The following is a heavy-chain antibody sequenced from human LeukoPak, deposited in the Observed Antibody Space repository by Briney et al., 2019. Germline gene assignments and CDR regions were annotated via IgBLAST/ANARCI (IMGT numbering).Heavy chain of an antibody. CDR3: ARAVAGPYYFDY. CDR1: GGSISSDSYY. D-gene: IGHD6-19*01. Sequence: SETLSLTCTVSGGSISSDSYYWSWIRQPAGKGLEWIGRIYTSGSTNYNPSLKSRVTISVDTSKNQFSLKLSSVTAADTAVYYCARAVAGPYYFDYWGQGTLVTVSS. V-gene: IGHV4-61*02. CDR2: IYTSGST. J-gene: IGHJ4*02.